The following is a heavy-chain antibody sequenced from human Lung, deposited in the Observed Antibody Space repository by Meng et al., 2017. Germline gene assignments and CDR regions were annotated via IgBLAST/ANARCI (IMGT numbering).Heavy chain of an antibody. D-gene: IGHD4-11*01. CDR3: ARGPTTMAHDFDY. J-gene: IGHJ4*02. Sequence: QLQQGGSGLLKPSETLSLTCVVSGGSFSDYYWSWIRPPPGKGLEWIGEINHSGCTNYNPSLESRATISVDTSQNNLSLKLSSVTAADSAVYYCARGPTTMAHDFDYWGQGTLVTVSS. CDR2: INHSGCT. CDR1: GGSFSDYY. V-gene: IGHV4-34*01.